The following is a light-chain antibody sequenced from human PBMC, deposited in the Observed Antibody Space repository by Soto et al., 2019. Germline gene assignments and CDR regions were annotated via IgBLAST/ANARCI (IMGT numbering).Light chain of an antibody. Sequence: QSALTQPASVSGSPGQSIAISCTGTSSDVGTYNLVSWYQQHPGKAPKLMIYEVSKRPSGVSNRFSGSKSGNTASLTISGLQAEDEADYYCCSYADSSSIFGGGTQLTVL. CDR3: CSYADSSSI. J-gene: IGLJ2*01. CDR2: EVS. CDR1: SSDVGTYNL. V-gene: IGLV2-23*02.